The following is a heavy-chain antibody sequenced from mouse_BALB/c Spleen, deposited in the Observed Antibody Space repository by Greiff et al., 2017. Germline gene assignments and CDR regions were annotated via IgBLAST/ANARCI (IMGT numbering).Heavy chain of an antibody. CDR1: GYSFTSDYV. V-gene: IGHV3-2*02. CDR3: ARGGSSPWFAD. CDR2: ISYSGST. J-gene: IGHJ3*01. D-gene: IGHD1-1*01. Sequence: EVQLQESGPGLVKPSQSLSLTCTVTGYSFTSDYVWYWIRQFPGNKLEWMCYISYSGSTSYNPSLKSRISITRDTSKNQFFLQLNSVTTEDTATYYCARGGSSPWFADWGQGTLVTVSA.